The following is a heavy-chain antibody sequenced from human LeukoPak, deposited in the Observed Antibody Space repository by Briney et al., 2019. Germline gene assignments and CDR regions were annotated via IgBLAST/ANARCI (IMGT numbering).Heavy chain of an antibody. CDR1: GFTFSSYA. CDR3: AKVGSNWDFDY. V-gene: IGHV3-30*18. J-gene: IGHJ4*02. CDR2: ISYDGSNK. Sequence: GRSLRLSCAASGFTFSSYAMHWVRQAPGKGLEWVALISYDGSNKYYADSVKGRFTISRDNSKNTLYLQMNSLRAEDTAVYYCAKVGSNWDFDYWGQGTLVTVSS. D-gene: IGHD3-10*01.